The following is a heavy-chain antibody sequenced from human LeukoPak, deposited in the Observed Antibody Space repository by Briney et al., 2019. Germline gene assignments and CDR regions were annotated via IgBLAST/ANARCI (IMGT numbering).Heavy chain of an antibody. CDR1: GFTFNNYG. D-gene: IGHD1-7*01. CDR3: ARGGRITGTTCY. Sequence: PGGSLRLSCAASGFTFNNYGMHWVRQAPGKGLEWVAFIRYEGNEKYYADSVKGRFTISRDNSKNTLYLEMNSLRAEDTAVYYCARGGRITGTTCYWGQGTLVTVSS. CDR2: IRYEGNEK. J-gene: IGHJ4*02. V-gene: IGHV3-30*02.